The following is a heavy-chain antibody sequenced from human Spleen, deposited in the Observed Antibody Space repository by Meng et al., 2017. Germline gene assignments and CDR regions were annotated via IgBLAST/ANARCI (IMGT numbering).Heavy chain of an antibody. Sequence: EARLLESGGGLVQPGGSLRLSCAASGFTFSTVGMNWVRQAPGKGLEWVSTISSTGGATYYADSVKGRLTTSRDNSKNTLYLQMNSLRAEDTAVYYCVPRTTYFDSWGLGTLVTVSS. J-gene: IGHJ4*02. V-gene: IGHV3-23*01. CDR1: GFTFSTVG. CDR3: VPRTTYFDS. CDR2: ISSTGGAT. D-gene: IGHD4-11*01.